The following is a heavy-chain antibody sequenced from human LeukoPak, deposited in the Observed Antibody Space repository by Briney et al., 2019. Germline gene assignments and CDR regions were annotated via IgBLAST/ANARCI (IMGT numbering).Heavy chain of an antibody. Sequence: PGGSLRLSCGVSGVTFSSHGMTWVRQAPGKGLEWVANIKQDGSEKYYVDSVKGRFTISRDNAKNSLYLHMNSLRAEDTAVYYCARARVVTKWIDYWGQGTLVTVSS. CDR1: GVTFSSHG. D-gene: IGHD2-21*02. CDR3: ARARVVTKWIDY. J-gene: IGHJ4*02. V-gene: IGHV3-7*03. CDR2: IKQDGSEK.